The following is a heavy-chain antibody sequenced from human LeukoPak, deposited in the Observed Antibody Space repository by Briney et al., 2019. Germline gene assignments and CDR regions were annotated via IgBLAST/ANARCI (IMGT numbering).Heavy chain of an antibody. CDR3: ARGQYSGSYPYDY. Sequence: ASVKVSCKASGYTFTGYYMHWVRQAPGQGLGWMGWINPNSGGTNYAQKFQGRVTMTRDTSISTAYMELSRLRSDDTAVYYCARGQYSGSYPYDYWGQGTLVTVSS. J-gene: IGHJ4*02. D-gene: IGHD1-26*01. V-gene: IGHV1-2*02. CDR1: GYTFTGYY. CDR2: INPNSGGT.